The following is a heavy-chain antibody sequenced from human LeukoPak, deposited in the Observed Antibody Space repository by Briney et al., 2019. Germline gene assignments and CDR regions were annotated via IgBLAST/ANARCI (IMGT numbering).Heavy chain of an antibody. J-gene: IGHJ3*02. CDR2: INHSGST. D-gene: IGHD3-9*01. Sequence: SETLSLTCAVYGGSFSGYYWSWIRQPPGKGLEWIGEINHSGSTNYNPSLKSRVTISVDTSKNQFSLKLSSVTAADTAVYYCARDEADTLTNYPGAFDIWGQGTMVTISS. V-gene: IGHV4-34*01. CDR3: ARDEADTLTNYPGAFDI. CDR1: GGSFSGYY.